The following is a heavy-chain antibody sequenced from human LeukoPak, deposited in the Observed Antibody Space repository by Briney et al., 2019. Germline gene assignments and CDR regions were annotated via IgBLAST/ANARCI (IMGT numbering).Heavy chain of an antibody. D-gene: IGHD6-25*01. J-gene: IGHJ6*03. CDR3: ARAHYWGSGHYYYYYMDV. Sequence: PGGSLRLSCAASGFTVSSNYMSWVRQAPGKGLEWVSVIYSGGSTYYADSVKGRFTISRDNSKNTLYLQMNSLRAEDTAVYYCARAHYWGSGHYYYYYMDVWGKGTTVTVSS. V-gene: IGHV3-53*01. CDR1: GFTVSSNY. CDR2: IYSGGST.